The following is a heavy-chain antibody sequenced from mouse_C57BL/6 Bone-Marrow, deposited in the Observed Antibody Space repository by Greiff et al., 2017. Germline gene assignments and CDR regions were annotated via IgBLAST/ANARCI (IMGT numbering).Heavy chain of an antibody. Sequence: EVNLVESGGGLVQPGGSLKLSCAASGFTFSDYYMYWVRQTPEKRLEWVAYISNGGGSTYYPDTVKGRFTISRDNAKNTLYLQMSRLKSEDTAMYYCASLAYWGQGTLVTVSA. CDR2: ISNGGGST. CDR3: ASLAY. J-gene: IGHJ3*01. CDR1: GFTFSDYY. V-gene: IGHV5-12*01.